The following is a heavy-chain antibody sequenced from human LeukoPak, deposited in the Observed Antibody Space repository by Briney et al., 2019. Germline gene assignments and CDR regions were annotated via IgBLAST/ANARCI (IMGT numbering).Heavy chain of an antibody. V-gene: IGHV4-59*01. Sequence: PSETLSLTCTVSGGSISSYYWSWIRQPPGKGLEWIGYIYYSGSTNYNPSLKSRVTISVDTSKNQFSLKLSSVTAADTAVYYCARRSDRSGYSVAFDIWGQGTMVTVSS. D-gene: IGHD3-22*01. CDR3: ARRSDRSGYSVAFDI. CDR1: GGSISSYY. CDR2: IYYSGST. J-gene: IGHJ3*02.